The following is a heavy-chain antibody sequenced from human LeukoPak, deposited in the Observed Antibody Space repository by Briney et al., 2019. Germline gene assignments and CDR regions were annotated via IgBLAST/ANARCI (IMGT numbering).Heavy chain of an antibody. V-gene: IGHV4-34*01. Sequence: PSETLSLTCSVYGGSFSGYYWTWIRQSPGKELEWIGEINHSGITNYNPSLKSRATISVDTSKSQFSLKVRSVTAADTAVYFCARRVTTIGRNDIDSWGQGTLVTVSS. J-gene: IGHJ4*02. CDR3: ARRVTTIGRNDIDS. CDR2: INHSGIT. D-gene: IGHD1-1*01. CDR1: GGSFSGYY.